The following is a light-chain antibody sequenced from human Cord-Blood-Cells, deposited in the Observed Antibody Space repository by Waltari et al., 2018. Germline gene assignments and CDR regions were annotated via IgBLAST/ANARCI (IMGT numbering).Light chain of an antibody. CDR2: AAS. CDR1: QSISSY. CDR3: QQSYSTPRT. Sequence: DIQMTQSPSSLSASVGDRVPITCRANQSISSYLNWYQQKPGKDPKLLIYAASSLQSGVPSRFSGSGSGTDFTLTISSLQPEDFATYYCQQSYSTPRTFGQGTKVEIK. J-gene: IGKJ1*01. V-gene: IGKV1-39*01.